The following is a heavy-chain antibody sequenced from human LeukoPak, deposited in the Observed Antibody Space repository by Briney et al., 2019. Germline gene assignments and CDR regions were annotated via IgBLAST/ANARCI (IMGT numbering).Heavy chain of an antibody. D-gene: IGHD1-26*01. CDR3: ARGRGSY. CDR2: INHSGST. V-gene: IGHV4-34*01. J-gene: IGHJ4*02. CDR1: GGSFSGYY. Sequence: QPSETLSLTCAVYGGSFSGYYWSWIRQPPGKGLEWIGEINHSGSTNYNPSLKSRVTISVDTSKNQFSLKLSSVTAADTAMYYCARGRGSYWGQGTLVTVSS.